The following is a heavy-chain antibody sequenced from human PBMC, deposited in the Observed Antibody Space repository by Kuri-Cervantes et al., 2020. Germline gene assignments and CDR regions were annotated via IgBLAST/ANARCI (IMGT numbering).Heavy chain of an antibody. J-gene: IGHJ3*02. CDR2: ISYDGSNK. V-gene: IGHV3-30*03. CDR1: GFTFGSYG. CDR3: ARERYYDIGAFDI. Sequence: GGSLRLSCAASGFTFGSYGMHWVRQAPGKGLEWVAVISYDGSNKYYADSVKGRFTISRDNSKNTLYLQMNSLRAEDTAVYYCARERYYDIGAFDIWGQGTTVTVSS. D-gene: IGHD3-22*01.